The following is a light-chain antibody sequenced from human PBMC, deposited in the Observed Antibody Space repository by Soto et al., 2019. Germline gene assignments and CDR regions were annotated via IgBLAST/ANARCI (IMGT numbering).Light chain of an antibody. J-gene: IGKJ1*01. CDR1: QSVRTY. CDR2: SVS. V-gene: IGKV1-39*01. Sequence: IQLTQSPSSLSASVGDRVTITCRTSQSVRTYLNWYQQKPGKAPNLLIYSVSNLQSGVPSRFSGSGSGTDFTLTITSLQPEDFATYYCQQSFSTPWTFGRGTKVDIK. CDR3: QQSFSTPWT.